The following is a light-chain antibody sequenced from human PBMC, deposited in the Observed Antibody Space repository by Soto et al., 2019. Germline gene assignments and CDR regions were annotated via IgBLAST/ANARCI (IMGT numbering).Light chain of an antibody. Sequence: DIQMTQSPSSLSASVGDRVTITCRASQNIRSYLNWYQQKPGKAPQLLIYATSSLQTVVPSRFSASGSGTDFSLVISDLQPEDSATYYCQQVYSSRWTSGRGTKVEI. V-gene: IGKV1-39*01. CDR1: QNIRSY. CDR3: QQVYSSRWT. CDR2: ATS. J-gene: IGKJ1*01.